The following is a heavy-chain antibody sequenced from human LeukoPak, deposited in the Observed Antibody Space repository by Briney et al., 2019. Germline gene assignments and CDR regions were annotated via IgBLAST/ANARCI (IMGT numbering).Heavy chain of an antibody. CDR2: INPSGGST. D-gene: IGHD3-10*01. J-gene: IGHJ4*02. CDR1: GYTFTSYY. CDR3: AQAYYYGSGSYALDY. Sequence: ASVKVSCKASGYTFTSYYMHWVRQAPGQGLERMGLINPSGGSTSYAQKFQGRVTMTRDTSTSTVYMELSSLRSEDTAVYYCAQAYYYGSGSYALDYWGQGTLVTVSS. V-gene: IGHV1-46*01.